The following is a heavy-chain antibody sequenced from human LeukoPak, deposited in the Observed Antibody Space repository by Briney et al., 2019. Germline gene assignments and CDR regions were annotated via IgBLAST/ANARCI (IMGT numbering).Heavy chain of an antibody. CDR1: GFTFSTYE. CDR3: SLLAVASPQDY. D-gene: IGHD6-19*01. J-gene: IGHJ4*02. Sequence: RGSLRLSCAASGFTFSTYEMHWVRQAPGKGLEWVSDIRVSGSTINYADSVKGRFTTSRDNARNLLYLQMHSLRAEDTAVYYCSLLAVASPQDYWGQGTLVPVS. CDR2: IRVSGSTI. V-gene: IGHV3-48*03.